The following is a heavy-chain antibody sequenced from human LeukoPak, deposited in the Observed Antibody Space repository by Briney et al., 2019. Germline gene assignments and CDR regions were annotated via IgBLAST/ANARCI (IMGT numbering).Heavy chain of an antibody. V-gene: IGHV6-1*01. CDR1: GDSVSSNSAA. J-gene: IGHJ3*02. D-gene: IGHD1-26*01. CDR2: TYYRSKWYN. CDR3: ARYLVGATFDAFDI. Sequence: SQTLSLTCAISGDSVSSNSAAWNWIRQSPSIGLEWLGRTYYRSKWYNDYAVSVKSRITINPDTSKNQFSLQLNSVTPEDTAVYYCARYLVGATFDAFDIWGQGTMVTVSS.